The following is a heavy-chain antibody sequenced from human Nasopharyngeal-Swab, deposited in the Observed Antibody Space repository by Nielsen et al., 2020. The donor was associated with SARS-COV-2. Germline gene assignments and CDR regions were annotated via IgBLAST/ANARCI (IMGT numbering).Heavy chain of an antibody. CDR1: GGTFSTYG. CDR2: IIPMFHRA. Sequence: SVQVSCKASGGTFSTYGISWVRQAPGQGLEWMGGIIPMFHRANYAQKFQGRVTITADASTSTASMELSSLRSEDTAVYYCARQERGCGYSDAFDIWGQGTMVTVSS. V-gene: IGHV1-69*13. J-gene: IGHJ3*02. CDR3: ARQERGCGYSDAFDI. D-gene: IGHD3-22*01.